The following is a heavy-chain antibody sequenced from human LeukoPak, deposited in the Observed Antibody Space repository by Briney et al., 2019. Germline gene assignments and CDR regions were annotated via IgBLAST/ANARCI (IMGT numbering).Heavy chain of an antibody. CDR2: TSSSSSYI. CDR3: ATHSPRIAAAGTARDY. V-gene: IGHV3-21*01. D-gene: IGHD6-13*01. CDR1: GFTFSSYS. J-gene: IGHJ4*02. Sequence: GGSLRLSCAASGFTFSSYSMNWVRQAPGKGLEWVSSTSSSSSYIYYADSVKGRFTISRDNARNSLYLQMNSLRAEDTAVYYCATHSPRIAAAGTARDYWGQGTLVTVSS.